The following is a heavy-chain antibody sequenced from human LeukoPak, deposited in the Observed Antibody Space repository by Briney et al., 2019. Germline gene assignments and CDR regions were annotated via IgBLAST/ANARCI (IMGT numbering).Heavy chain of an antibody. CDR2: FYHRSGTT. CDR3: ARGISSGSPGAY. J-gene: IGHJ4*02. Sequence: SETLSLTCSVSCYFITSGYYWGWIRQPPGNGLEWIGSFYHRSGTTHYNPSLQSRVTISVDTSSNQFSLKLRSVTAADTAIYYCARGISSGSPGAYWGQGMLVTVSS. V-gene: IGHV4-38-2*02. CDR1: CYFITSGYY. D-gene: IGHD6-19*01.